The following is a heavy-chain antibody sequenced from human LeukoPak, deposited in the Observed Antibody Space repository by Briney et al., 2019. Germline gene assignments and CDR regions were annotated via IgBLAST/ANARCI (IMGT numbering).Heavy chain of an antibody. V-gene: IGHV3-21*01. Sequence: GGSLRLSCAASGFTFSSYSMNWARQAPGKGLEWVSSITSSSSYIYYADSVKGRFTISRDNAKNSLYLQMNSLRAEDTAVYYCARSLWGGPRIDYWGQGTLVTVSS. CDR3: ARSLWGGPRIDY. CDR1: GFTFSSYS. D-gene: IGHD3-16*01. J-gene: IGHJ4*02. CDR2: ITSSSSYI.